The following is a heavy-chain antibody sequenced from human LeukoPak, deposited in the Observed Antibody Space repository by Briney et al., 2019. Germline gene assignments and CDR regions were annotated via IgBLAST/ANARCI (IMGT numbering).Heavy chain of an antibody. Sequence: SETLSLTCTVSGGSISGYYWSWIRQPPGKGLEWIGYIYYSGSTNYNPSLKSRVTISVDTSKNQFSLKLSSVTAADTAVYYCARHRAGYSSYMGGEFDYWGQGTLVTVSS. CDR2: IYYSGST. J-gene: IGHJ4*02. CDR1: GGSISGYY. D-gene: IGHD6-13*01. CDR3: ARHRAGYSSYMGGEFDY. V-gene: IGHV4-59*08.